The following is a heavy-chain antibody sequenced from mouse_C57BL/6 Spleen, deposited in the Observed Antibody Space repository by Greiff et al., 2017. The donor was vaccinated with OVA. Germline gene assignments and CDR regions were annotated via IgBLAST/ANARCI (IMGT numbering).Heavy chain of an antibody. CDR3: ARDEDRDGSGYVSAMDY. J-gene: IGHJ4*01. Sequence: VQLQQSGAELVKPGASVKLSCKASGYTFTEYTIHWVKQRSGQGLEWIGWFYPGSGSIKYNEKFKDKATLTADKSSSTVYMELSRLTSEDSTVYFYARDEDRDGSGYVSAMDYWGQGTTVTVSS. CDR2: FYPGSGSI. V-gene: IGHV1-62-2*01. CDR1: GYTFTEYT. D-gene: IGHD3-2*02.